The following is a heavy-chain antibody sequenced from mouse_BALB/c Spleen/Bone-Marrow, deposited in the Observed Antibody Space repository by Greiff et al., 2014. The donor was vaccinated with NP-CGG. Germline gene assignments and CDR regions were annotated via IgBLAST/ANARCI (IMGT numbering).Heavy chain of an antibody. CDR3: TRPSFYYGSSYWYFDV. CDR2: IDPANGDT. V-gene: IGHV14-3*02. D-gene: IGHD1-1*01. CDR1: GFNIKDTY. J-gene: IGHJ1*01. Sequence: VQLQQSGSELVKPGASVKLSCAASGFNIKDTYMHWVKQRPEQGLEWIGRIDPANGDTKYDPKFQRKATITADTSSNTAYLQLSSLTSEDTAVYYCTRPSFYYGSSYWYFDVWGAGTTVTVSS.